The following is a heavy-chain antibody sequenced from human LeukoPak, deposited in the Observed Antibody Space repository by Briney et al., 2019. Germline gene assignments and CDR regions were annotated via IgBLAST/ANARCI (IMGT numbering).Heavy chain of an antibody. CDR3: AKAAYYYDSGTFDY. CDR1: GFTFSSYG. D-gene: IGHD3-22*01. V-gene: IGHV3-30*02. Sequence: PGGSLRLSCAASGFTFSSYGMHWVRQAPGKGLEWVAFIRYDGSNKYYADSVKGRFTISRDNSKNTLYLQMNSLRAEDTAVYYRAKAAYYYDSGTFDYWGQGTLVTVSS. CDR2: IRYDGSNK. J-gene: IGHJ4*02.